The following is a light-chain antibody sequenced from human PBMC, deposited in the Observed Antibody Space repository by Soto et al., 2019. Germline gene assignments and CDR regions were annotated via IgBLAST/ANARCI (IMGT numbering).Light chain of an antibody. Sequence: QSVLTQPPSASGTPGQRVTISCSGSSSSIGSNPVHWYQQLPGTAPKLLVHNNNHRPSGVPDRFPGSKSGTSASLALSGLQSEYEADYDCAAWADSPNGLLFGGGTKLTVL. CDR1: SSSIGSNP. CDR2: NNN. CDR3: AAWADSPNGLL. V-gene: IGLV1-44*01. J-gene: IGLJ2*01.